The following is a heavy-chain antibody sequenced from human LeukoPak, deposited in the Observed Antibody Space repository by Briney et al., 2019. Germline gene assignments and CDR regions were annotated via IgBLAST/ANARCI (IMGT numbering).Heavy chain of an antibody. J-gene: IGHJ6*03. Sequence: GRSLRLSCTASGFTFGDYAMSWFRQAPGKGLEWVGFIRSKAYGGTTEYAASVKGRFTISRDDSKSIAYLQMNSLKTEDTAVYYCTRERGLYYYYYMDVWGKGTTVTVSS. CDR1: GFTFGDYA. D-gene: IGHD3-10*01. CDR3: TRERGLYYYYYMDV. V-gene: IGHV3-49*03. CDR2: IRSKAYGGTT.